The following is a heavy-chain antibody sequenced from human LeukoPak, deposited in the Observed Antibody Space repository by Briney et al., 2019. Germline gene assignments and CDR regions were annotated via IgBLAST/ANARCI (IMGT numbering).Heavy chain of an antibody. Sequence: PSETLSLTCTVSGGSISSYYWSWIRQPPGKGLEWIGYIYYSGSTNYNPSLKSRVTISVDTSKNQFSLMLNSVTAADTAVYYCAGDRGGSGGGYFDLWGRATLVTVSS. CDR2: IYYSGST. CDR1: GGSISSYY. D-gene: IGHD3-10*01. V-gene: IGHV4-59*01. CDR3: AGDRGGSGGGYFDL. J-gene: IGHJ2*01.